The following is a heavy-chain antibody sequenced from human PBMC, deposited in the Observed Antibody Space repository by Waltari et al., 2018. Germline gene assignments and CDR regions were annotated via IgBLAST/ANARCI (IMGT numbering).Heavy chain of an antibody. J-gene: IGHJ4*02. V-gene: IGHV3-74*01. CDR3: ARARFVRGSPLGTVVTN. CDR2: INSDGSST. Sequence: EVQLVESGGGFVQPGGSLRLSCAASGFPFSSSWMPWVRQSPGKGLVWVSRINSDGSSTSYADSVKGRFTISRDNAKNTLYLQMNSLRAEDTAVYYCARARFVRGSPLGTVVTNWGQGTLVTVSS. D-gene: IGHD2-21*02. CDR1: GFPFSSSW.